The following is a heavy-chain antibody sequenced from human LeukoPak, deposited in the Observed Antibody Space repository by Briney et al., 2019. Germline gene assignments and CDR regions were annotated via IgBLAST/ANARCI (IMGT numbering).Heavy chain of an antibody. CDR2: IRYDGSNK. J-gene: IGHJ6*03. Sequence: GGSLRLSCAASGFTFSSYGMHWVRQAPGKGLGWVAFIRYDGSNKYYADSVKGRFTISRDNSKNTLYLQMNSLRAEDTAVYYCAKDDTDSSYHMDVWGKGTTVTVSS. D-gene: IGHD3/OR15-3a*01. V-gene: IGHV3-30*02. CDR1: GFTFSSYG. CDR3: AKDDTDSSYHMDV.